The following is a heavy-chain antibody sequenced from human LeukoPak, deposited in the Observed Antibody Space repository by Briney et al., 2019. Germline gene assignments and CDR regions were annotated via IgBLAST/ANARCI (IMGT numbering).Heavy chain of an antibody. D-gene: IGHD3-10*01. V-gene: IGHV3-49*03. CDR1: GFTFGDYA. J-gene: IGHJ4*02. Sequence: GGSLRLSCTASGFTFGDYAMSWFRQAPGKGLEWVGFIRSKAYGGTTEYAASVKGRFTISRDDSKSIAYLQMNSLKTEDTAVYYCTRLRDRNPISPFDYWGQGTLVTVSS. CDR2: IRSKAYGGTT. CDR3: TRLRDRNPISPFDY.